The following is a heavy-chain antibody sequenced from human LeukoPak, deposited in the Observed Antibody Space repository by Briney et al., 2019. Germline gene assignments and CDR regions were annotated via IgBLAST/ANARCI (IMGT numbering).Heavy chain of an antibody. Sequence: GRSLRLSCAASGFTFSSYAMHWVRQAPGKGLEWVAVISYDGSNKYYADSVKGRFTISRDNSKNTLYLQMNSLRAEDTAVYYCAKGRGVLDYWGRGTLVTVSS. CDR1: GFTFSSYA. CDR2: ISYDGSNK. V-gene: IGHV3-30*04. CDR3: AKGRGVLDY. J-gene: IGHJ4*02. D-gene: IGHD3-10*01.